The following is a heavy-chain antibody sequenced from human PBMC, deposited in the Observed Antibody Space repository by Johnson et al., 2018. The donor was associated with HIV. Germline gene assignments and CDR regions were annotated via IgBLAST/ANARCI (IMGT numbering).Heavy chain of an antibody. CDR1: RFTFSSND. D-gene: IGHD1-26*01. CDR2: IGPGGDT. V-gene: IGHV3-13*01. CDR3: NTDRVDGGGSYYNAFDI. Sequence: VQLVESGGGVVQPGRSLRLSCAASRFTFSSNDMHWVRQATGKGLEWVSTIGPGGDTYYSGSVKGRFTISRDNSKNTLYLQMNSLKTEDTALYYCNTDRVDGGGSYYNAFDIWGQGTMVTVSS. J-gene: IGHJ3*02.